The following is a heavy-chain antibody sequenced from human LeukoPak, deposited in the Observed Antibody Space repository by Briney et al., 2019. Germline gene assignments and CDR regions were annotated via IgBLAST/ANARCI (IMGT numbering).Heavy chain of an antibody. Sequence: GQSLRLSCTTSGFAFDDFAMSWVRQPAGKGLEWGGFIRRRAYGGAAEYAASVKGRFIISRDDSKGIAYLQMNSLKTEDTAVYYCSRNDLVDFDYWGQGSRVIVSP. J-gene: IGHJ4*02. CDR3: SRNDLVDFDY. CDR2: IRRRAYGGAA. D-gene: IGHD1-1*01. CDR1: GFAFDDFA. V-gene: IGHV3-49*04.